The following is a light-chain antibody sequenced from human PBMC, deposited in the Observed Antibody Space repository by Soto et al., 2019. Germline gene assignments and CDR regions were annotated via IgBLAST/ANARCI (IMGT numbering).Light chain of an antibody. CDR2: GAS. Sequence: EVVMTQSPATLSVSPGERVTLSCTASQSVSGNLAWYQQKPGQAPRPLINGASTRATDIPARFSGSGSGTEFTLTITSLQSEDFAVYYCQQYHNWPPGLTFGGGTKVDIK. J-gene: IGKJ4*01. CDR3: QQYHNWPPGLT. V-gene: IGKV3-15*01. CDR1: QSVSGN.